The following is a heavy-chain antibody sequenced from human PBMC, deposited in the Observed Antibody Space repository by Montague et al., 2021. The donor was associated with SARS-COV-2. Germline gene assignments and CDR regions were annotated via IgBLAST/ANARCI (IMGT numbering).Heavy chain of an antibody. D-gene: IGHD1-1*01. CDR3: ARYRANAGSFDI. J-gene: IGHJ3*02. V-gene: IGHV4-39*01. Sequence: SETLSLTCTVSGGSITVSRYDWGWIRQPPGKGLEWIGSVHYTGTTSYNESLKGRLTISVDTSENQFSLRMTSVTASDTAVYYCARYRANAGSFDIWGHGTLVTVSS. CDR2: VHYTGTT. CDR1: GGSITVSRYD.